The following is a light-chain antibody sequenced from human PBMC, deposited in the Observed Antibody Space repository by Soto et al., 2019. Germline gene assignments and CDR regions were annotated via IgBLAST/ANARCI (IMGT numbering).Light chain of an antibody. CDR3: CSYGGSFPYV. J-gene: IGLJ1*01. CDR2: DVT. Sequence: QSVLTQPPSVSGSPGQSVTISCTGTSSDVGGYDYVSWYQQRPGKAPKLLIYDVTKRPSGVPDRFSGSKSGNTASLTISGLPAEDEADFYCCSYGGSFPYVFGTGTKVTV. CDR1: SSDVGGYDY. V-gene: IGLV2-11*01.